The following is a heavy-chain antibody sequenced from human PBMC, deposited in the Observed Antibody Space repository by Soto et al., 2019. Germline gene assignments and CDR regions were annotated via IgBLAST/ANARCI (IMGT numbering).Heavy chain of an antibody. D-gene: IGHD6-6*01. CDR2: IIAIFGTT. CDR3: ARWPARRPYSSSSSGDLVH. CDR1: GGTFSSYA. Sequence: QVQLVQSGAEVKKPGSSVKVSCKASGGTFSSYAISWVRQAPGQGLEWMGGIIAIFGTTNYAQKFQGRVTTTAAKTTDTAYMEHSSLRSGDPAVYYCARWPARRPYSSSSSGDLVHWGQGTLVTVSS. V-gene: IGHV1-69*06. J-gene: IGHJ4*02.